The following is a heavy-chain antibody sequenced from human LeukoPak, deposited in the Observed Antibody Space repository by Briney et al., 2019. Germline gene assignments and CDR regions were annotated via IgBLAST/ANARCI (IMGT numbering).Heavy chain of an antibody. J-gene: IGHJ6*02. CDR1: GFTFSDYY. D-gene: IGHD3-10*01. V-gene: IGHV3-7*01. CDR2: IKQDGSEK. CDR3: ARVPHYYGSGSYYNDKTNYYYYGMDV. Sequence: PGGSLRLSCAASGFTFSDYYMSWIRQAPGKGLEWVANIKQDGSEKYYVDSVKGRFTISRDNAKNSLYLQMNSLRAEDTAVYYCARVPHYYGSGSYYNDKTNYYYYGMDVWGQGTTVTVSS.